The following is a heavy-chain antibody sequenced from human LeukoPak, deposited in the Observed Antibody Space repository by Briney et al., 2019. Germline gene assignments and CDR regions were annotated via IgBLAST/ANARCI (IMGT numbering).Heavy chain of an antibody. V-gene: IGHV4-59*08. D-gene: IGHD3-9*01. J-gene: IGHJ5*02. CDR1: GGSISSYY. CDR3: ARHGIGYDILTGYYDSWFDP. Sequence: SETLSLTCTVSGGSISSYYWSWIRRPPGKGLEWIGYIYYSGSTNYNPSLKSRVTISVDTSKNQFSLKLSSVTAADTAVYYCARHGIGYDILTGYYDSWFDPWGQGTLVTVSS. CDR2: IYYSGST.